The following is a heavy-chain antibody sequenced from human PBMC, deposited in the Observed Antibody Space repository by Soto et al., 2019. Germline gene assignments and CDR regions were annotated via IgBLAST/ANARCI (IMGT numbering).Heavy chain of an antibody. V-gene: IGHV6-1*01. J-gene: IGHJ6*02. Sequence: SQPLSHTCVISGASVSSNMAGWNCIRQSPSRGLEWLGRTYYKSKWNNDYALSVQSRTTIYPDTSKNQFSLHLYSVTPEDTAVYYFPAITWFRGMDVWGQGTPVTVSS. D-gene: IGHD3-10*01. CDR2: TYYKSKWNN. CDR3: PAITWFRGMDV. CDR1: GASVSSNMAG.